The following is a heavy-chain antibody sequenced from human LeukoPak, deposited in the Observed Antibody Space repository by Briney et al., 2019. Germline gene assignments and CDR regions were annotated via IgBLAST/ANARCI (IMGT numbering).Heavy chain of an antibody. D-gene: IGHD1-26*01. CDR3: AKGKGVGVTTSFDY. CDR1: GFNFNTYW. J-gene: IGHJ4*02. V-gene: IGHV3-7*03. CDR2: IKEDGSEK. Sequence: PGGSLRLSCAASGFNFNTYWMTWVRQAPGKGLEWVANIKEDGSEKYYVDSVKGRFTISRDNAKNSLYLQMSSLRAEDTAVYYCAKGKGVGVTTSFDYWGQGIVVTVSS.